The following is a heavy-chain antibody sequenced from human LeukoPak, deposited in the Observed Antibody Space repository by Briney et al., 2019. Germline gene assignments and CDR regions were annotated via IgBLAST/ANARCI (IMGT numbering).Heavy chain of an antibody. CDR3: ARESPDTAMDGWYYYGMDV. D-gene: IGHD5-18*01. J-gene: IGHJ6*02. V-gene: IGHV3-66*02. CDR2: IYSGGST. CDR1: GFTVSSNY. Sequence: PGGSLRLSCAASGFTVSSNYMSWVRQAPGKGLEWVSVIYSGGSTYYADSVKGRFTISRDNSKNTLYLQMNSLRAEDTAVYYCARESPDTAMDGWYYYGMDVCGQGTTVTVSS.